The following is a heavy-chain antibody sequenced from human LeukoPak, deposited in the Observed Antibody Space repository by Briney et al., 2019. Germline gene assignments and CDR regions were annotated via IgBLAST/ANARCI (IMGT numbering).Heavy chain of an antibody. CDR2: ISAYNGNT. CDR1: GYTFTSYG. Sequence: ASVKVSCKASGYTFTSYGISWVRQAPGQGLEWMGWISAYNGNTNYAQKLQGRVTITTDTSTSTAYMELRGLRTDDTAVYYCAREGGVTTKFYYWGQGTLVTVSS. D-gene: IGHD4-17*01. V-gene: IGHV1-18*01. CDR3: AREGGVTTKFYY. J-gene: IGHJ4*02.